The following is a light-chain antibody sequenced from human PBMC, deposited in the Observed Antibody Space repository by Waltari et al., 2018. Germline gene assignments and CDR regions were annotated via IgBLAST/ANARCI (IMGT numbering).Light chain of an antibody. J-gene: IGLJ2*01. Sequence: QSALTQPASVSGSPGQSITISCTGTSSDIGGYDYVSWYQQNPGKAPRPIVYKVNNRPSWVSPRFSASKSGNTASLTISGLQTADEADYYCSSFSGSSNPVVFGRGTKLTVL. CDR3: SSFSGSSNPVV. CDR2: KVN. CDR1: SSDIGGYDY. V-gene: IGLV2-14*01.